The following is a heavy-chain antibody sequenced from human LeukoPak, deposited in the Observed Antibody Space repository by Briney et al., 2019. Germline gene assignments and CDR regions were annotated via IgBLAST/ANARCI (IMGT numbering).Heavy chain of an antibody. V-gene: IGHV3-23*01. J-gene: IGHJ6*02. CDR2: I. CDR3: AKVPHSDYGSGRPPFMDV. D-gene: IGHD3-10*01. CDR1: GFIFSNYA. Sequence: PGGSLRLSCAASGFIFSNYAMSWVRQAPGKGLECVSTIAVKGRFTISRDNSKNTLYMQMNSLRAEDTAIYYCAKVPHSDYGSGRPPFMDVWGQGTTVAVS.